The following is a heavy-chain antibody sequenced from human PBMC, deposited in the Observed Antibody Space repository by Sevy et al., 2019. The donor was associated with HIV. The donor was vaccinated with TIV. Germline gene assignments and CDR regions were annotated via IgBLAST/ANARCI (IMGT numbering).Heavy chain of an antibody. V-gene: IGHV4-61*01. J-gene: IGHJ4*02. Sequence: SETLSLTCTVSGGSANSHSYYWSWIRQPPGKGLEWIGYIYYSGSTNYNPSLRSRVAISVDTSKNQFSLNLTSVTAADTAVYYCATDSPVLRYFLSWGQGTLVTVSS. CDR1: GGSANSHSYY. D-gene: IGHD3-9*01. CDR2: IYYSGST. CDR3: ATDSPVLRYFLS.